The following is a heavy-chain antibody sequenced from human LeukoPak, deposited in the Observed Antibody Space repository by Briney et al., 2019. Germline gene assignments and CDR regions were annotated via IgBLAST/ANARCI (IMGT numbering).Heavy chain of an antibody. J-gene: IGHJ4*02. CDR3: AGGYGSGRLVDYFDY. CDR1: GGSISSSSYY. D-gene: IGHD3-10*01. CDR2: IYYSGST. V-gene: IGHV4-39*01. Sequence: PSETLSLTCTVSGGSISSSSYYWGWIRQPPGKGLEWIGSIYYSGSTYYNPSLKSRVTISVDTSKNQFSLKLSSVTAADTSVYYCAGGYGSGRLVDYFDYWGQGTLVTVSS.